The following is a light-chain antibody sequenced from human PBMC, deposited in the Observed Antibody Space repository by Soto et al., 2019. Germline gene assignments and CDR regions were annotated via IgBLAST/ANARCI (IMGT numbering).Light chain of an antibody. Sequence: DIQMTQSPSSVSASVGDRVTITCRASQASVGWVTWYQQKPGRAPTALSYGATLFQSWVPRRFRGIASGTEFTLTITSLQAEDFAPYYCEQATSFPPVRAFGGGTKV. V-gene: IGKV1-12*01. CDR2: GAT. J-gene: IGKJ4*01. CDR1: QASVGW. CDR3: EQATSFPPVRA.